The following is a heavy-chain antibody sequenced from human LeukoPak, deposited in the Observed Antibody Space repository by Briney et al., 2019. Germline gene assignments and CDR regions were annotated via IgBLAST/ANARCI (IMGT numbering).Heavy chain of an antibody. CDR3: AKGWNYNYFDY. D-gene: IGHD1-7*01. V-gene: IGHV3-30*02. J-gene: IGHJ4*02. CDR1: GFTFSNHG. CDR2: IRSDGSNK. Sequence: GGSLRLSCAASGFTFSNHGMHWVRQAPGKGLEWVAFIRSDGSNKYYADSVKGRFTISRDNSKNTLYLQMNSLRAEDTAVYYCAKGWNYNYFDYWGQGTLVTVSS.